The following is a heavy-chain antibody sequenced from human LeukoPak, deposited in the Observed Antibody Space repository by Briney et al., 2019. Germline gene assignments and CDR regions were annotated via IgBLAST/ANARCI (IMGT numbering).Heavy chain of an antibody. CDR2: ISGSGGST. V-gene: IGHV3-23*01. CDR3: AKVTRECSGGSCYSSIDY. Sequence: GGSLRLSCAASGFTFSSYAMSWVRQAPGKGLEWVSAISGSGGSTYYADSVKGRFTISRDNSKNTLYLQMNSLRAEDTAVYYCAKVTRECSGGSCYSSIDYWGQGTVVTVSS. D-gene: IGHD2-15*01. J-gene: IGHJ4*02. CDR1: GFTFSSYA.